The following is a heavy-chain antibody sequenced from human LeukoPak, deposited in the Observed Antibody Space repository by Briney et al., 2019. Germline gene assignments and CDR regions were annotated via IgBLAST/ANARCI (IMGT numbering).Heavy chain of an antibody. D-gene: IGHD6-13*01. CDR3: ARNAPAGFD. V-gene: IGHV3-7*01. CDR2: IKQDGSEE. CDR1: GFTFSSYW. Sequence: GGSLRLSCAASGFTFSSYWMTWVRQAPGKGLEWVAHIKQDGSEEYYLDSVKGRFTISRDNAKNSLFLQMNSLRAEDTAVYFCARNAPAGFDWGQGTLVTVSS. J-gene: IGHJ4*02.